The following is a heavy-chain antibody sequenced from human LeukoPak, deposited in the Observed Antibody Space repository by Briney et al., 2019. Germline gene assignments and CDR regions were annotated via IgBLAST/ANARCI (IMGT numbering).Heavy chain of an antibody. J-gene: IGHJ3*02. CDR2: ISSSSSYI. Sequence: GGSLRLSCAASGFTFSSYSMNWVRQAPGKGLEWVSSISSSSSYIYYTDSVKGRFTISRDNAKNSLYLQMNSLRAEDTAVYYCARDPGSWYLRDAFDIWGQGTMVTVSS. CDR3: ARDPGSWYLRDAFDI. V-gene: IGHV3-21*01. D-gene: IGHD6-13*01. CDR1: GFTFSSYS.